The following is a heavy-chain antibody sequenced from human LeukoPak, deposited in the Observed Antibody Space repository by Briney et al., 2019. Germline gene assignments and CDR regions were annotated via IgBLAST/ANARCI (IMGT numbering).Heavy chain of an antibody. Sequence: SVKVSCKASGGTFSSYAISWVRQAPGQGLEWMGGIIPIFGAANYAQKFQGRVTITADKSTSTAYMELSSLRSEDTAVYYCARDRNQLLRAFDIRGQGTMVTVSS. CDR1: GGTFSSYA. J-gene: IGHJ3*02. D-gene: IGHD3-22*01. CDR3: ARDRNQLLRAFDI. V-gene: IGHV1-69*06. CDR2: IIPIFGAA.